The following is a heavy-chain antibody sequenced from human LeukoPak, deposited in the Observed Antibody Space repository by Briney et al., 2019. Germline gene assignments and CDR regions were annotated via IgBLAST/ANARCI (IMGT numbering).Heavy chain of an antibody. V-gene: IGHV4-30-2*01. CDR1: GGSISSGGYS. J-gene: IGHJ3*02. CDR2: IYHSGST. D-gene: IGHD3-22*01. CDR3: ATGGYYDSSGYYYRAFDI. Sequence: SETLSLTCAVSGGSISSGGYSWSWIRQPPGKGLEWIGYIYHSGSTYYNPSLKSRVTISVDRSKNQFSLKLSSVTAADTAVYYCATGGYYDSSGYYYRAFDIWAKGQWSPSLQ.